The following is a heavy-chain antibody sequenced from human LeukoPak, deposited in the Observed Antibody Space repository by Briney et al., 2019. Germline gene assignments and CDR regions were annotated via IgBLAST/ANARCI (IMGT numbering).Heavy chain of an antibody. CDR3: ATSTVRSTWGSHAPDY. D-gene: IGHD3-16*01. CDR2: LSYDGSLK. V-gene: IGHV3-30*04. J-gene: IGHJ4*02. Sequence: HPGGSLRLSCTASGFPYSDYGMHWVRQAPGKGLEWMAILSYDGSLKYYADSVKGRFTISRDNSKNTLYLQMNSLRVEDTAVYYCATSTVRSTWGSHAPDYWGQGSLVTVSS. CDR1: GFPYSDYG.